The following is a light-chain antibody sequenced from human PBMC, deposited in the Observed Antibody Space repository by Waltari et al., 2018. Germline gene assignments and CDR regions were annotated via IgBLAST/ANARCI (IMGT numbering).Light chain of an antibody. CDR3: QQYSSFPRT. CDR1: QSTSTW. Sequence: DIQMPHSPSTLSASAGDILTLPCRASQSTSTWLAWYQQKPGRAPKLLIYKASSLGSGVPSRFSGSGSGTEFTLTISSLQPDDFATYYCQQYSSFPRTFGQGTKVEIK. V-gene: IGKV1-5*03. CDR2: KAS. J-gene: IGKJ1*01.